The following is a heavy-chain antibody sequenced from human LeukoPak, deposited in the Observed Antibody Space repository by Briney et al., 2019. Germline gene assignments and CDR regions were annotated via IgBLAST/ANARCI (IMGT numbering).Heavy chain of an antibody. J-gene: IGHJ4*02. CDR2: ISSSGSTI. CDR3: ARVYRAWELRGRYFDY. Sequence: GGSLRLSCAASGFTFTTYWMTWVRQAPGKGLEWVSYISSSGSTIYYADSVKGRFTISRDNAKNSLYLQMNSLRAEDTAVYYCARVYRAWELRGRYFDYWGQGTLVTVSS. D-gene: IGHD1-26*01. V-gene: IGHV3-48*04. CDR1: GFTFTTYW.